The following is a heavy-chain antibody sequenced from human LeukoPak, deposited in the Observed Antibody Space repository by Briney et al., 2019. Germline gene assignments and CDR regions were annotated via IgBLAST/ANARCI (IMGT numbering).Heavy chain of an antibody. V-gene: IGHV3-7*01. J-gene: IGHJ6*03. CDR1: GFTFSSYW. CDR3: AKGGVAGNSWDYYYYYMDV. CDR2: IKQDGSEE. Sequence: GGSLRLSCAASGFTFSSYWMSWVRQAPGKGLEWVANIKQDGSEEYYVDSVKGRFTISRDNAKNSLYLQMNSLRAEDTAVYYCAKGGVAGNSWDYYYYYMDVWGKGTTVTISS. D-gene: IGHD6-19*01.